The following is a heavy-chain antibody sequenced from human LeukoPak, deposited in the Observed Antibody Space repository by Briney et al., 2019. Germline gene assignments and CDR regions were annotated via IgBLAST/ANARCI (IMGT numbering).Heavy chain of an antibody. CDR3: AREREYSGYDIGGFFDY. V-gene: IGHV3-53*01. J-gene: IGHJ4*02. CDR2: IYSGGST. Sequence: GGSLRLSCAASGFTFNNYAMSWVRQAPGKGLEWVSVIYSGGSTYYADSVKGRFTISRDNSKNTLYLQMNSLRAEDTAVYYCAREREYSGYDIGGFFDYWGQGTLVTVSS. D-gene: IGHD5-12*01. CDR1: GFTFNNYA.